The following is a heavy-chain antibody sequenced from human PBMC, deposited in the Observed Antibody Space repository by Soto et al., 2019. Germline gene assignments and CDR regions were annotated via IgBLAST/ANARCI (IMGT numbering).Heavy chain of an antibody. Sequence: EVQLVESGGGLVKPGGSLRLSCAASGFTFSSYSMNWVRQAPGKGLEWVSSISSSSSSIYYADSVKGRFTISRDNAKNSLYLQMNSLRAEDTAVYYCASAPPDIVVVPAAGGMDVWGKGTTVTVSS. CDR3: ASAPPDIVVVPAAGGMDV. J-gene: IGHJ6*03. D-gene: IGHD2-2*01. CDR1: GFTFSSYS. CDR2: ISSSSSSI. V-gene: IGHV3-21*01.